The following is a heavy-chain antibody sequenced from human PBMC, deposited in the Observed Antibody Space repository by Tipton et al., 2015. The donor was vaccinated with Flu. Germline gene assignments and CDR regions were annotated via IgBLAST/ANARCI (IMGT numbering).Heavy chain of an antibody. V-gene: IGHV3-33*01. J-gene: IGHJ4*02. D-gene: IGHD3-10*01. CDR3: ARHRGAVIDY. Sequence: SGFNFNIYGMHWVRQTPGKGLEWVALIYNDGNKKFYGDSVEGRFSISRDNSNNTLYLQMDSLRAEDTAVYYCARHRGAVIDYWGQGAPVSVSS. CDR1: GFNFNIYG. CDR2: IYNDGNKK.